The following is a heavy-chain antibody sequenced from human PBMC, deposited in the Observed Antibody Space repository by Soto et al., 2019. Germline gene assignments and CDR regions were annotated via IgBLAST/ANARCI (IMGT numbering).Heavy chain of an antibody. CDR3: AKSSVVITRVHYYYGMDV. CDR1: GLTFSSYG. J-gene: IGHJ6*02. Sequence: GGSLRLSCAASGLTFSSYGMHWVRQAPGKGLEWVAVISYDGSNKYYADSVKGRFTISRDNSKNTLYLQMNSLRAEDTAVYYCAKSSVVITRVHYYYGMDVWGQGTTVTVSS. D-gene: IGHD3-22*01. V-gene: IGHV3-30*18. CDR2: ISYDGSNK.